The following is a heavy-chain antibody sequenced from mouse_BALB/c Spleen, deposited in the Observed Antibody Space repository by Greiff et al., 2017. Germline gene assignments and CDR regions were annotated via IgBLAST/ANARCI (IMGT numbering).Heavy chain of an antibody. V-gene: IGHV5-6-5*01. CDR2: ISSGGST. Sequence: EVQGVESGGGLVKPGGSLKLSCAASGFTFSSYAMSWVRQTPEKRLEWVASISSGGSTYYPDSVKGRFTISRDNARNILYLQMSSLRSEDTAMYYCARGSITTGAMDYWGQGTSVTVSS. CDR3: ARGSITTGAMDY. D-gene: IGHD2-4*01. J-gene: IGHJ4*01. CDR1: GFTFSSYA.